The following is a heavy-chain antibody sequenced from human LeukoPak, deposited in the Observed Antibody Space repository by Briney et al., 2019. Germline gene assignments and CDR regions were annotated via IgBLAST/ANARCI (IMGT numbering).Heavy chain of an antibody. D-gene: IGHD3-3*01. CDR1: GFTLSSYT. CDR3: ARDLSGYHTVFDY. J-gene: IGHJ4*02. V-gene: IGHV3-48*01. Sequence: PGGSLRLSCAASGFTLSSYTMNWVRQAPGKGLEWFSYISSSSSTIYYADSVKGRFTISRDNAKNSLYLQMNSLRAEDTAVYYCARDLSGYHTVFDYWGQGTLVTVSS. CDR2: ISSSSSTI.